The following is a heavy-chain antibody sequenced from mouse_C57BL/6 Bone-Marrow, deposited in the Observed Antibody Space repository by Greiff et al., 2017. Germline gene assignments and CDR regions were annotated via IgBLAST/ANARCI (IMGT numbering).Heavy chain of an antibody. CDR3: ASCDGDYDAMDY. V-gene: IGHV1-81*01. CDR2: IYPRSGNT. D-gene: IGHD2-3*01. Sequence: QVQLQQSGAELARPGASVKLSCKASGYTFTSYGISWVKQRTGQGLEWIGEIYPRSGNTYYNEKFKGKATLTADKSSSTAYMELRSLTSEDSAVXFFASCDGDYDAMDYWGQGTSVTVSS. CDR1: GYTFTSYG. J-gene: IGHJ4*01.